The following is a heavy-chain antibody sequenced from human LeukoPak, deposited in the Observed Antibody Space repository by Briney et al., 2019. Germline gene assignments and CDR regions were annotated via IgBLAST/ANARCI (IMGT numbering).Heavy chain of an antibody. D-gene: IGHD5-12*01. CDR1: GGSIGSDP. CDR3: ARAPGYEIFDY. J-gene: IGHJ4*02. V-gene: IGHV4-59*01. CDR2: IFYSGST. Sequence: SETLSLTCTVSGGSIGSDPWSWIRRAPGKKLEWIGNIFYSGSTNYNPSLKSRVTISIDTSKNQFSLRLTSVTAADSAVYYCARAPGYEIFDYWGQGTLVTVSS.